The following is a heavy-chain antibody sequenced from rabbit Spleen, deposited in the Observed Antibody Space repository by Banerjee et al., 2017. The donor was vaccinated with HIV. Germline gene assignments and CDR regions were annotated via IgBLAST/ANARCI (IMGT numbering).Heavy chain of an antibody. CDR2: IYTGGSGRT. CDR3: ARDLVWSPNL. J-gene: IGHJ6*01. V-gene: IGHV1S45*01. CDR1: GVSFSDKDV. D-gene: IGHD3-3*01. Sequence: EQLEESGGGLVKPEGSLTLTCKASGVSFSDKDVMCWVRQAPGKGLEWIGCIYTGGSGRTYYASWAKGRFTVSETSSTTVTLQMTSLTAADTATYFCARDLVWSPNLWGQGTLVTVS.